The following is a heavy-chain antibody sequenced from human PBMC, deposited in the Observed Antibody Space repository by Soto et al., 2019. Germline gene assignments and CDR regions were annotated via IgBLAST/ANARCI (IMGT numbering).Heavy chain of an antibody. V-gene: IGHV3-66*01. Sequence: EVQLVESGGGLVQPGGSQRLSCAVSGLTVSRSLMSWVRQAPGKGLEWVSSVYTSDTYYADSVRGRFTISTDNFGKIVPLQMNSLRAGDTAVYYCSGRPPGICTWGSWPFYFRGQGTLGGVS. D-gene: IGHD6-13*01. CDR3: SGRPPGICTWGSWPFYF. J-gene: IGHJ4*01. CDR2: VYTSDT. CDR1: GLTVSRSL.